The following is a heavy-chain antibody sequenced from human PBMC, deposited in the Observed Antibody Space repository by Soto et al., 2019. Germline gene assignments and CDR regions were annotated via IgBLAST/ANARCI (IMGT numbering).Heavy chain of an antibody. CDR3: VRRHHYYDSSGYYYWFDP. Sequence: SETLSLTCTVSGGSISSYYWSWIRQPPGKGLEWIGYIYYSGSTNYNPSLKSRVTISVDTSKNQFSLKLSSVTAADTALYYCVRRHHYYDSSGYYYWFDPWGQGTLVTVSS. D-gene: IGHD3-22*01. CDR2: IYYSGST. V-gene: IGHV4-59*08. J-gene: IGHJ5*02. CDR1: GGSISSYY.